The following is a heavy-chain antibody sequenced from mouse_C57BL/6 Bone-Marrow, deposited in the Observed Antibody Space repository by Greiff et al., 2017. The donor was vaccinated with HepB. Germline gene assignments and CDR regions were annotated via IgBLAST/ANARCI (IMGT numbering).Heavy chain of an antibody. CDR2: IYPGSGST. J-gene: IGHJ2*01. CDR1: GYTFTSYW. Sequence: VQLQQPGAELVKPGASVKMSCKASGYTFTSYWITWVKQRPGQGLEWIGDIYPGSGSTNNNEKFKSKATLTVDTSSSTAYMQLSSLTSEDAAVYYCASSSSNVDYWGQGTTLTVSS. V-gene: IGHV1-55*01. CDR3: ASSSSNVDY. D-gene: IGHD6-1*01.